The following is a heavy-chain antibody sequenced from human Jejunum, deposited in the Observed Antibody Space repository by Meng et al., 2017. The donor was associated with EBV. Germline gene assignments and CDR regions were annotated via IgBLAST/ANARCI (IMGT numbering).Heavy chain of an antibody. CDR1: GYTFSNYW. V-gene: IGHV3-74*01. J-gene: IGHJ4*02. Sequence: GESGGGLVQPGGSLRLSCVGSGYTFSNYWMHWVRQTPGKGLVRVSRINEDGTHTDYADSVKGRFTISRDNAKNTLTLQMNSLRVEDTAVYYCSRDLRGPFDYWGQGTLVTVSS. D-gene: IGHD3-16*01. CDR2: INEDGTHT. CDR3: SRDLRGPFDY.